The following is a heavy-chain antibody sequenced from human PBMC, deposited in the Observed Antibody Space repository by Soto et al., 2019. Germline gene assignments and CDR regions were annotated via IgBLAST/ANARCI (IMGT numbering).Heavy chain of an antibody. CDR3: ATRRSDYDILTGYYWGYYFDY. Sequence: QVQLQESGPGLVKPSQTLSLTCTVSGGSISSGGYYWSWIRQHPGKGLEWIGYIYYSGSTYYNPSLKSRVTISVDTSKNQFSLKLSSVTAADTAVYYCATRRSDYDILTGYYWGYYFDYWGQGTLVTVSS. CDR1: GGSISSGGYY. D-gene: IGHD3-9*01. CDR2: IYYSGST. V-gene: IGHV4-31*03. J-gene: IGHJ4*02.